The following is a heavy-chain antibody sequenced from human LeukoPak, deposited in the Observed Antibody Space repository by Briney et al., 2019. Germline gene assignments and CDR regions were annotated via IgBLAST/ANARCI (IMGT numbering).Heavy chain of an antibody. CDR1: GYSISSGYY. J-gene: IGHJ6*03. D-gene: IGHD3-10*01. V-gene: IGHV4-38-2*02. CDR3: ARHYGSGRGYYYMDV. Sequence: SETLSLTCTVSGYSISSGYYWGWIRQPPGERLEWIGGIYHSGSTNYNTSLKSRFTISVDTSKNQFFLKLSSVTAADTAVYYCARHYGSGRGYYYMDVWGKGTTVTVSS. CDR2: IYHSGST.